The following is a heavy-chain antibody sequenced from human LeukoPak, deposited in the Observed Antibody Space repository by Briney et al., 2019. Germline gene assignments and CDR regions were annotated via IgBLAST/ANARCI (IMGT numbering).Heavy chain of an antibody. V-gene: IGHV3-53*01. CDR3: ARFRSGYDY. CDR2: IYSGGST. D-gene: IGHD5-12*01. Sequence: GGSLRLSCAASGFTFSDYYMSWIRQAPGKGQEWVSVIYSGGSTYYADSVKGRFTISRDNSKNTLYLQMNSLRAEDTAVYYCARFRSGYDYWGQGTLVTVSS. CDR1: GFTFSDYY. J-gene: IGHJ4*02.